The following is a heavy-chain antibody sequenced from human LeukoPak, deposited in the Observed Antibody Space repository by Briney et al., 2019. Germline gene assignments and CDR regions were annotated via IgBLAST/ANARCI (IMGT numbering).Heavy chain of an antibody. CDR3: AREVVIFPDYYYYGMDV. CDR1: GFPFRDYY. Sequence: GGSLRLSCAASGFPFRDYYMTWIRQAPGKGLEWISYISRSGDTLYYADSVEGRFTISRDNAKNSLFLQMNSLRADDTAVYYCAREVVIFPDYYYYGMDVWGQGATVTVSS. V-gene: IGHV3-11*01. J-gene: IGHJ6*02. CDR2: ISRSGDTL. D-gene: IGHD3-9*01.